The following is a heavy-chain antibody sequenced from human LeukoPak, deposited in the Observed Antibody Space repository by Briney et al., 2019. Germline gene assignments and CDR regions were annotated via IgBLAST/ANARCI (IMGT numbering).Heavy chain of an antibody. V-gene: IGHV1-69*04. D-gene: IGHD3-16*01. CDR1: GGTFSSYA. Sequence: ASVKVSCKASGGTFSSYAISWVRQSPGQGLEWMGRIIPILGIANYAQKFQGRVTITADKSTSTAYMELSSLRSEDTAVYYCARGTLGDYFDYWGQGTLVTVSS. CDR3: ARGTLGDYFDY. J-gene: IGHJ4*02. CDR2: IIPILGIA.